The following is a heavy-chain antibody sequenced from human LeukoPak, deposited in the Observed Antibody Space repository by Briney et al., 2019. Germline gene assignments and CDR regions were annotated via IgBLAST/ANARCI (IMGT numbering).Heavy chain of an antibody. CDR3: ARRVGARSAGDY. CDR2: IYPGDSDT. CDR1: GYTLTNNW. V-gene: IGHV5-51*01. Sequence: GESLKISCKISGYTLTNNWIGWVRQVPGKGLEWMGIIYPGDSDTRYSPSFQGQVTISADKSISTAYLQWSSLKASDTAMYYCARRVGARSAGDYWGQGTLVTVSS. J-gene: IGHJ4*02. D-gene: IGHD1-26*01.